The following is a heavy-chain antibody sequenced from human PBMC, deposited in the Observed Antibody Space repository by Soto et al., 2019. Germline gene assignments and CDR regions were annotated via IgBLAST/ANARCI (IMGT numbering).Heavy chain of an antibody. V-gene: IGHV1-2*02. J-gene: IGHJ6*02. CDR1: GYTFTGYY. CDR2: INPNSGGT. CDR3: ARGLAVAGPPVYYYGMDV. Sequence: ASVKVSCKASGYTFTGYYMHWVRQAPGHGLGWMGWINPNSGGTNYAQKFQGRVTRTRDTSISTAYMELSRLRSDDTAVYYCARGLAVAGPPVYYYGMDVWGQGTTVTVSS. D-gene: IGHD6-19*01.